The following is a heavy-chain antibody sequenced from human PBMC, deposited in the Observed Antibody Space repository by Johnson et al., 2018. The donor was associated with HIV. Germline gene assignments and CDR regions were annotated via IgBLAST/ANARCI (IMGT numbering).Heavy chain of an antibody. Sequence: VLLVESGGGLVQPGGSLRLSCAASGFTFSSYWMHWVRQAPGKGLVWVSRIISDGSSTSYADSVKGRFTISRDNAKNTLYLQMNSLRAEDTAVYYCAFPTGATTAFDIWGQGTMVTVSS. CDR2: IISDGSST. J-gene: IGHJ3*02. D-gene: IGHD5-24*01. V-gene: IGHV3-74*02. CDR3: AFPTGATTAFDI. CDR1: GFTFSSYW.